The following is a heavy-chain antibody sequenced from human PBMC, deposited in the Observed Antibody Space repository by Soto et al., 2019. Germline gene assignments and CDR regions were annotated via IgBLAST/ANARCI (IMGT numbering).Heavy chain of an antibody. CDR2: IYHSGST. CDR3: ARGHADIVVVPAAVYFDY. D-gene: IGHD2-2*01. V-gene: IGHV4-30-2*01. Sequence: SETLSLTCAVSGGSISSGGYSWSWIRHPPGKGLEWIGYIYHSGSTYYNPSLKSRVTISVDRSKNQFSLKLSSVTAADTAVYYCARGHADIVVVPAAVYFDYWGQGTLVTVSS. J-gene: IGHJ4*02. CDR1: GGSISSGGYS.